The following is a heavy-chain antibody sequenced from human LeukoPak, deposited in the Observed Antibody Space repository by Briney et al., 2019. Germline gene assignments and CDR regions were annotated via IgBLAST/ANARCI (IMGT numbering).Heavy chain of an antibody. J-gene: IGHJ6*02. CDR1: GFPFSSYA. Sequence: GGSLRLSCSASGFPFSSYAMHWVRQAPGKGLEDVSAISDSCGSTYYADSLNGRFTISRDNSKTPLYLQMSSLRPENTAVYFCVRGYSFGPYGMDVWGQGTTVTVSS. V-gene: IGHV3-64D*09. CDR2: ISDSCGST. D-gene: IGHD2-15*01. CDR3: VRGYSFGPYGMDV.